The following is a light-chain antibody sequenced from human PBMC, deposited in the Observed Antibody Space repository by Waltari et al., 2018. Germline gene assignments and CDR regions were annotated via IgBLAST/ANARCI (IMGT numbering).Light chain of an antibody. V-gene: IGKV3-15*01. CDR1: QSVSNN. CDR3: QQYNDWPPLT. CDR2: GAS. J-gene: IGKJ1*01. Sequence: DIVMTQSPATLSVSPGERATLSCRASQSVSNNIAWYQQKPGQAPRLLIYGASTRATGIPARFSGGGSGTEFTLTISSLQSEDVASYYCQQYNDWPPLTFGQGTKVEIK.